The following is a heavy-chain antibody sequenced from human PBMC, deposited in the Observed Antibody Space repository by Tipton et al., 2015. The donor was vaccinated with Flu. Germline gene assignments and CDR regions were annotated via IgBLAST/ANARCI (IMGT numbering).Heavy chain of an antibody. J-gene: IGHJ3*02. D-gene: IGHD3-3*01. Sequence: GSLRLSCAASGFTVSSNYMSWVRQAPGKGLVWVSRINSDGSSTSYADSVKGRFTISRDNAKNTLYLQMNSLRAEDTAVYYCARGSLRFLEWRSLSDAFDIWGQGTMVTVSS. V-gene: IGHV3-74*01. CDR2: INSDGSST. CDR1: GFTVSSNY. CDR3: ARGSLRFLEWRSLSDAFDI.